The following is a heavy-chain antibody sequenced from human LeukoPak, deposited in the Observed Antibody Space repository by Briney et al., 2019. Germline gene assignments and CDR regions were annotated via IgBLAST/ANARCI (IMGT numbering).Heavy chain of an antibody. V-gene: IGHV1-3*04. D-gene: IGHD3-16*01. CDR2: INTGNGNT. CDR1: GYTFTYYA. J-gene: IGHJ4*02. CDR3: ATRSASSYGGVFDF. Sequence: ASVKVSCKASGYTFTYYAMHWVRQAPGQGLEWMGWINTGNGNTKYSQKFQGRVTLTRDTSAKIAYMEVTSLRSEDTAVYYCATRSASSYGGVFDFWGQGSLVIVSS.